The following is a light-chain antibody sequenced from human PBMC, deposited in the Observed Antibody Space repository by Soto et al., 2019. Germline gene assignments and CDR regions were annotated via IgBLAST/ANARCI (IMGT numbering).Light chain of an antibody. CDR3: QQYYNWPQT. CDR1: QSVTAN. CDR2: DVS. J-gene: IGKJ1*01. V-gene: IGKV3-15*01. Sequence: EIAMTQSPATLSVSPGERATLSCRASQSVTANVAWYQQKPGQAPRLLIHDVSTRATGIPGRFSGSGSGTEFTLTLSSLQYEDFAFYYCQQYYNWPQTFGQGTKVEIK.